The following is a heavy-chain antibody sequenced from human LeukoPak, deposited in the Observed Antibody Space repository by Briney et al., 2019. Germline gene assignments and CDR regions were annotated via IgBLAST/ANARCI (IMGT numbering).Heavy chain of an antibody. D-gene: IGHD3-22*01. CDR1: GGSFSGYY. J-gene: IGHJ2*01. Sequence: SETLSLTCAVYGGSFSGYYWSWIRQPPGKGLEWIGEINHSGSTNYNPSLKSRVTISVDTSKNQFSLKLSSVTAADTAVYYCARVLSTYYYDSSGYSGWYFDLWGRGTLVTVSS. V-gene: IGHV4-34*01. CDR3: ARVLSTYYYDSSGYSGWYFDL. CDR2: INHSGST.